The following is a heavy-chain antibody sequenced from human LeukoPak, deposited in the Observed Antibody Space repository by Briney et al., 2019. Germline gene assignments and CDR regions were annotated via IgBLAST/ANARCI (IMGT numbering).Heavy chain of an antibody. CDR1: GDSVSSNSAS. Sequence: SQTLSLTCAISGDSVSSNSASWNWIRQSPSRGLEWLGRTYYRSKWYNDYAVSVKSRITINPDTSKNQFSLQLNSVTPEDTAVYYCARDVSPYYYGSGSYYYWGQGTLVTVSS. J-gene: IGHJ4*02. D-gene: IGHD3-10*01. CDR3: ARDVSPYYYGSGSYYY. V-gene: IGHV6-1*01. CDR2: TYYRSKWYN.